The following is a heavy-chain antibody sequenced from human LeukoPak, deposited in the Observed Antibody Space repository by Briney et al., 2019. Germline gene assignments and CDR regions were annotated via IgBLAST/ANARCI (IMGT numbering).Heavy chain of an antibody. CDR3: ARDSSSKNFDY. CDR2: IIPIFGTA. J-gene: IGHJ4*02. V-gene: IGHV1-69*13. CDR1: GYTFTGYY. D-gene: IGHD6-6*01. Sequence: ASVKVSCKASGYTFTGYYMHWVRQAPGQGLEWMGGIIPIFGTANYAQKFQGRVTITADESTSTAYMELSSLRSEDTAVYYCARDSSSKNFDYWGQGTLVTVSS.